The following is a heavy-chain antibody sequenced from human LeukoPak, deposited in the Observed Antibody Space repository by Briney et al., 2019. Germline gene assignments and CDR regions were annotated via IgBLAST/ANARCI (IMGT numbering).Heavy chain of an antibody. J-gene: IGHJ3*02. CDR2: ISPSGGGT. CDR1: GFTFSSYA. Sequence: PGGSLTLPCAASGFTFSSYAMTWVRQAPGKGLEWVSAISPSGGGTSYADSVKGGFTIFRDNSKNTLYLQMNSLRAEDTTVYYCAKRATESDAFDIWAPGTMVTVSS. CDR3: AKRATESDAFDI. D-gene: IGHD1-26*01. V-gene: IGHV3-23*01.